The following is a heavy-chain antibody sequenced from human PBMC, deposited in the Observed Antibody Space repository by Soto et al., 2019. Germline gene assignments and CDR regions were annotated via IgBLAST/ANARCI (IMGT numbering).Heavy chain of an antibody. J-gene: IGHJ4*01. CDR2: IYPADSDT. V-gene: IGHV5-51*01. D-gene: IGHD6-19*01. Sequence: PGESLKISCEDSGYGFANYWIGWVRQMPGKGLEWMGIIYPADSDTRYSPSFQGHVTMSVDKSIITAYLQWSSLEAADTAIYYCARAPSHGWFQHFDYWGHRTLVTVSS. CDR3: ARAPSHGWFQHFDY. CDR1: GYGFANYW.